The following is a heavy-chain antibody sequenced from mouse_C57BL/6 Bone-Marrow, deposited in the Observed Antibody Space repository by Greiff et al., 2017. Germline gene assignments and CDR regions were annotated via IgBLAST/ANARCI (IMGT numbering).Heavy chain of an antibody. J-gene: IGHJ4*01. CDR2: IHPNSGST. Sequence: QVQLQQPGAELVKPGASVKLSCKASGYTFTSYWMHWVKQRPGQGLEWIGMIHPNSGSTNYNEKFKSKATLTVDKSSSTAYMQLSSLTSEGSAVYYCARGGYDRDYYAMDYWGQGTSVTVSS. CDR3: ARGGYDRDYYAMDY. V-gene: IGHV1-64*01. CDR1: GYTFTSYW. D-gene: IGHD2-2*01.